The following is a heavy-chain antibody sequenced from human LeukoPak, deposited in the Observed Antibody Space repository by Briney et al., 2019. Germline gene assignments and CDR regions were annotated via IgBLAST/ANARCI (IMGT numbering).Heavy chain of an antibody. V-gene: IGHV1-2*02. Sequence: ASVKVSCKASGYTFTGYYMHWVRQAPGQGLEWMGWINPNSGGTNYAQKFQGRVTMTRDTSISTAYMELSRLGSDDTAVYYCAREDYDSTKGWFDPWGQGTLVTVSS. D-gene: IGHD3-22*01. CDR2: INPNSGGT. CDR1: GYTFTGYY. CDR3: AREDYDSTKGWFDP. J-gene: IGHJ5*02.